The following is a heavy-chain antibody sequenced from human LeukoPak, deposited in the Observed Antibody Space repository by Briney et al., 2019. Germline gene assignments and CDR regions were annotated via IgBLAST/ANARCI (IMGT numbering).Heavy chain of an antibody. D-gene: IGHD3-22*01. CDR2: INHSGST. V-gene: IGHV4-34*01. Sequence: SETLSLTCAVYGGSFSGYYWSWIRRPPGKGLEWIGEINHSGSTNYNPSLKSRVTISVDTSKNQFSLKLSSVTAADTAVYYCARHRYYYDSSGYYPEAFDYWGQGTLVTVSS. CDR1: GGSFSGYY. J-gene: IGHJ4*02. CDR3: ARHRYYYDSSGYYPEAFDY.